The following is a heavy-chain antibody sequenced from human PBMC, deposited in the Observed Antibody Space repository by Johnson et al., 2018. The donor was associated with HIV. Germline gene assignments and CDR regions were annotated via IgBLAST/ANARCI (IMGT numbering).Heavy chain of an antibody. D-gene: IGHD3-16*01. CDR2: IRYDGSEK. J-gene: IGHJ3*02. V-gene: IGHV3-30*02. CDR3: ARGEWVGGAFDI. CDR1: GFTFSNYG. Sequence: QVQLVESGGGVVQPGGSLRLSCAASGFTFSNYGMHWVRQAPGKGLEWVAFIRYDGSEKYYVDSVKGRFTISRDNAKNSLYLQMNSLRAGDTAVYYCARGEWVGGAFDIWGQGTMVTVSS.